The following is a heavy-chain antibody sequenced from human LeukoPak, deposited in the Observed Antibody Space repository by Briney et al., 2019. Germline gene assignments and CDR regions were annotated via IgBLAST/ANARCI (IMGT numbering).Heavy chain of an antibody. D-gene: IGHD2-2*01. V-gene: IGHV3-48*01. CDR3: ARYCSSTTCYVDGSDF. Sequence: GGSLRLSCAASGFTFSSSSMNWVRQAPGKGLEWVSYISSSSTLLYADSVKGRFTISRDNAKNSLYLEMYSLRAEDTAVYYCARYCSSTTCYVDGSDFWGQGTLVTVSS. CDR1: GFTFSSSS. CDR2: ISSSSTL. J-gene: IGHJ4*02.